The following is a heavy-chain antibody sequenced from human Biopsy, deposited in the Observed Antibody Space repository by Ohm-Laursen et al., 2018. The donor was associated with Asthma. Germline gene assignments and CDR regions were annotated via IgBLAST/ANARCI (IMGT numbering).Heavy chain of an antibody. J-gene: IGHJ6*02. CDR1: GDSFSNYA. V-gene: IGHV1-69*13. D-gene: IGHD5-12*01. CDR3: ARGYSGSERIVYYCSGLEV. CDR2: LIPVLGTP. Sequence: ASVKVSCKASGDSFSNYAISWVRQAPGQGLEWMGGLIPVLGTPDHAQMFEGRVTITADESTSTAYMELSSLSSEDTAVYYCARGYSGSERIVYYCSGLEVWGQGTTVTVSS.